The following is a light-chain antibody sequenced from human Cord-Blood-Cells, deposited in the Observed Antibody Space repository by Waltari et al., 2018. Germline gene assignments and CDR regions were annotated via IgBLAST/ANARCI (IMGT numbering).Light chain of an antibody. V-gene: IGKV1-5*01. J-gene: IGKJ2*01. CDR1: QSISSW. CDR3: QQYNSYPYT. Sequence: LSASVGDRVTITCRASQSISSWLAWYQQKPGKAPKLLIYDASSLESGVPSRFSGSGSGTEFTLTISSLQPDDFATYYCQQYNSYPYTFGQGTKLEIK. CDR2: DAS.